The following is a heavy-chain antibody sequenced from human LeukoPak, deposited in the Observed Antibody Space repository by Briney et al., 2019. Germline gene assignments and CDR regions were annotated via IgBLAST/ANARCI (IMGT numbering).Heavy chain of an antibody. D-gene: IGHD6-19*01. CDR1: GYTFTSYG. J-gene: IGHJ3*02. CDR3: ARDAPYSSGWYGLNAFDI. CDR2: ISAYNGNT. V-gene: IGHV1-18*01. Sequence: GASVKVSCKASGYTFTSYGISWVRQAPGQGLEWMGWISAYNGNTNYAQELQGRVTMTTDTSTSTAYMELRSLRSDDTAVYYCARDAPYSSGWYGLNAFDIWGQGTMVTVSS.